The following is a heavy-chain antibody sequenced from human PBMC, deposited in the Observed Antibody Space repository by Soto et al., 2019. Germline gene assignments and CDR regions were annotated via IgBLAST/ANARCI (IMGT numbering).Heavy chain of an antibody. V-gene: IGHV4-39*01. CDR1: GASISSSSYY. J-gene: IGHJ4*02. D-gene: IGHD3-22*01. Sequence: PSETLSLTCTVSGASISSSSYYWGWIRQPPGKGLEWIGSIYYTGSGYYNPSLKSRVTVSVDTSKKQFSLELSSVTTTDNAVYYFARQGRYYYGSGFFPRTFDYWGQGALVTVSS. CDR2: IYYTGSG. CDR3: ARQGRYYYGSGFFPRTFDY.